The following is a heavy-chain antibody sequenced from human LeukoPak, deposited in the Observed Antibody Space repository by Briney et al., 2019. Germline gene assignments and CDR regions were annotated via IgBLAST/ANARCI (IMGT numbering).Heavy chain of an antibody. V-gene: IGHV1-8*01. CDR1: GYTFTSCD. D-gene: IGHD5-24*01. CDR3: ARVRPGPYNKFDP. J-gene: IGHJ5*02. CDR2: INTNTDKR. Sequence: GASVTVSCKASGYTFTSCDINWVRQAAGQGLEWIGWINTNTDKRGYAPRFLGRVTMTRDTSRSTAYMELRNLKSDDTAVYYCARVRPGPYNKFDPWGQGTRVTVSS.